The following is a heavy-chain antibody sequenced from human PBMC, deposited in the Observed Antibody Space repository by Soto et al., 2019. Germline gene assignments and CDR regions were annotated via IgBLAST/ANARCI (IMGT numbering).Heavy chain of an antibody. CDR2: IIPILGIA. Sequence: QVQLVQSGAEVKKPGSSVKVSCKASGGTFSSYTISWVRQAPGQGLEWMGRIIPILGIANYAQKFQCRVTITADKSTSTAYMELSSLRSEDTAVYYCARGPREYCSGGSCLPDYWGQGTLVTVSS. CDR1: GGTFSSYT. V-gene: IGHV1-69*02. D-gene: IGHD2-15*01. CDR3: ARGPREYCSGGSCLPDY. J-gene: IGHJ4*02.